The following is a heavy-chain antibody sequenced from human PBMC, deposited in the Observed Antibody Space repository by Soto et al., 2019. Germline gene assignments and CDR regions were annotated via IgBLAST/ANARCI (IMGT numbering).Heavy chain of an antibody. D-gene: IGHD3-22*01. CDR3: ASGSYDSSGYPLDFDY. J-gene: IGHJ4*02. CDR2: IYYSGST. V-gene: IGHV4-59*01. Sequence: SETLSLTCTVSGGSISNYYWSWIRQPPGKGLEWIGYIYYSGSTNYNPSLKSRVTISVDTSKNQFSLKLSSVTAADTAVYYCASGSYDSSGYPLDFDYWGQGTLVTVSS. CDR1: GGSISNYY.